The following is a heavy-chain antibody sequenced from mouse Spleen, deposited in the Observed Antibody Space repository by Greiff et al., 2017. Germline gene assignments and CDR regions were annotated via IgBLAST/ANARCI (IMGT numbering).Heavy chain of an antibody. CDR2: IYPGSGNT. D-gene: IGHD2-3*01. Sequence: QVQLQQSGAELVRPGASVKLSCKASGYTFTDYYINWVKQRPGQGLEWIARIYPGSGNTYYNEKFKGKATLTAEKSSSTAYMQLSSLTSEDSAVYFCARRGNDAYYFDYWGQGTTLTVSS. V-gene: IGHV1-76*01. J-gene: IGHJ2*01. CDR3: ARRGNDAYYFDY. CDR1: GYTFTDYY.